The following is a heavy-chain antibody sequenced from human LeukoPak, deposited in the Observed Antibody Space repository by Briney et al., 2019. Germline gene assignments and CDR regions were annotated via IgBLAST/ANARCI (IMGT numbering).Heavy chain of an antibody. CDR1: GYTFTANY. CDR3: ARDRVGAVNPDS. V-gene: IGHV1-2*06. D-gene: IGHD1-26*01. Sequence: ASVKVSCKASGYTFTANYIHWLRLAPGQGREWMGRITPNSGDAVYAQNFQGRVTMTTDTSNSTAYMELSSLRSDDTAVYYCARDRVGAVNPDSWGQGTLVTVSS. J-gene: IGHJ4*02. CDR2: ITPNSGDA.